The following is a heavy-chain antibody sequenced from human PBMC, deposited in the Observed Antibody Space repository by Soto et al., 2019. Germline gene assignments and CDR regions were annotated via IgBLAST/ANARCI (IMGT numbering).Heavy chain of an antibody. V-gene: IGHV4-39*07. Sequence: SETLSLTCTVSGCSISSSSYYWGWIRQPPGKGLEWIGSIYYSGSTYYNPSLKSRVTISVDKSKNQFSLKLSSVTAADTAVYYCARVSVAGTRFDYWGQGTLVTVSS. CDR2: IYYSGST. CDR1: GCSISSSSYY. CDR3: ARVSVAGTRFDY. D-gene: IGHD6-19*01. J-gene: IGHJ4*02.